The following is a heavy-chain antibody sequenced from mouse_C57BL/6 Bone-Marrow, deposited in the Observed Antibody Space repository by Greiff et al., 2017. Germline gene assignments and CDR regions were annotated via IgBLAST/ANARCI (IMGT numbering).Heavy chain of an antibody. V-gene: IGHV5-12*01. J-gene: IGHJ3*01. CDR3: ARQGGIYDGSWFAY. D-gene: IGHD2-3*01. Sequence: EVKLVESGGGLVQPGGSLKLSCAASGFTFSDYYMYWVRQTPEKRLEWVAYISNGGGSTYYPDTVKGRFTISRDNAKNTLYLQMSRLKSEDTAMYYCARQGGIYDGSWFAYWGQGTLVTVSA. CDR1: GFTFSDYY. CDR2: ISNGGGST.